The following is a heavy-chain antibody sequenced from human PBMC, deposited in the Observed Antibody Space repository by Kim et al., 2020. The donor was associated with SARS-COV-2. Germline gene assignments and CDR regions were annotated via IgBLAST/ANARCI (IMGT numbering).Heavy chain of an antibody. V-gene: IGHV3-15*01. CDR3: TTARGGHY. Sequence: EGGTTEYAARVKGRFTIARDDSKTTLYLQMNSQKNEDTAIYYCTTARGGHYWGQGTLVIVSS. J-gene: IGHJ4*02. D-gene: IGHD3-10*01. CDR2: EGGTT.